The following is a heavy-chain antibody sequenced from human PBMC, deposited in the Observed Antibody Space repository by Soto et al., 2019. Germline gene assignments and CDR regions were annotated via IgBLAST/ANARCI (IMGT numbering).Heavy chain of an antibody. CDR3: AGGAVHTPTWMGA. CDR1: GGAFSGYT. V-gene: IGHV1-69*08. D-gene: IGHD2-15*01. J-gene: IGHJ5*02. CDR2: LIPAVGQA. Sequence: SVKVSCKASGGAFSGYTFNWVRQAPGQGLEWMGRLIPAVGQANNAQKFQGRLTITADESASTVYMDLTSLTSEDTAVYFCAGGAVHTPTWMGAWGQGTLVTVSS.